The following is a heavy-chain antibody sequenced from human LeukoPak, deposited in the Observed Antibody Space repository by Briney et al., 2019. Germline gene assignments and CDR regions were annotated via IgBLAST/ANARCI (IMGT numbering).Heavy chain of an antibody. Sequence: SETLSLTCTVSGGSISSYYWSWIRQPPGKGLEWIGYIYYSGSTNYNPSLKSRVTISVDTSKNQFSLKLSSVTAADTAVYYCARGRAAVAYYYYYMDVWGKGTTVTVSS. J-gene: IGHJ6*03. CDR2: IYYSGST. D-gene: IGHD6-19*01. CDR3: ARGRAAVAYYYYYMDV. CDR1: GGSISSYY. V-gene: IGHV4-59*01.